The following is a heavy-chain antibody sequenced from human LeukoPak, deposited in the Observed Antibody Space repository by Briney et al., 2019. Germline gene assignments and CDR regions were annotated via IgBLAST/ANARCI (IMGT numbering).Heavy chain of an antibody. J-gene: IGHJ4*02. Sequence: ASVKVSCKVSGYTLTELSMHWVRQAPGKGLEWMGGFDPEDGETIYAQKFQGRVTMTEDTSTDTAYMELSSLRSEDTAVYYCATVRDLVVGVVGATWGADYWGQGTLVTVSS. CDR2: FDPEDGET. CDR1: GYTLTELS. V-gene: IGHV1-24*01. CDR3: ATVRDLVVGVVGATWGADY. D-gene: IGHD1-26*01.